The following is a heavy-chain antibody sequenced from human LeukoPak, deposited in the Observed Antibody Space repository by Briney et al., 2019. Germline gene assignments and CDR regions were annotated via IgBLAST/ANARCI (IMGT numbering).Heavy chain of an antibody. CDR1: RGTLSSYA. D-gene: IGHD6-19*01. Sequence: GASVKVSCKASRGTLSSYAISWVRQTPGPGLEWMGGIIPIFGTANYAQKFQGRVTITADESTSTAYMDLRSLRSEDTAVYYCATRESPTSCWYGWFFYYWGQGTLVTVSS. V-gene: IGHV1-69*13. CDR3: ATRESPTSCWYGWFFYY. J-gene: IGHJ4*02. CDR2: IIPIFGTA.